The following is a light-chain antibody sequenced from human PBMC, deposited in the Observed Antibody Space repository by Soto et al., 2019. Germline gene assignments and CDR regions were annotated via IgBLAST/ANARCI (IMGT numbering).Light chain of an antibody. CDR2: DAS. CDR3: QQYKTYPFT. Sequence: DIQMTQSPCTLSASVRDRVTVTCRASQSIDTWLAWYQQEPGKAPKLLIFDASTLESGVPSRFSGSESGTEFTLTISSLQPEDFATYYCQQYKTYPFTFGGGTKVDIK. CDR1: QSIDTW. V-gene: IGKV1-5*01. J-gene: IGKJ4*01.